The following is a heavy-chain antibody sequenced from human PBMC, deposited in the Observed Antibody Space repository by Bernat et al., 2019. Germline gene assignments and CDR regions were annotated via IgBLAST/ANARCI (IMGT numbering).Heavy chain of an antibody. CDR1: GGSISSSSYY. CDR3: ARQRSSSWYSPFEY. D-gene: IGHD6-13*01. J-gene: IGHJ4*02. V-gene: IGHV4-39*01. Sequence: QLQLQESGPGLVKPSETLSLTCTVSGGSISSSSYYWGWIRQPPGKGLEWIGSIYYSGSTYYNASLKSRVTISVDTSKNQFSLKLSSVPAADTAVYYCARQRSSSWYSPFEYWGQGTLVTVSS. CDR2: IYYSGST.